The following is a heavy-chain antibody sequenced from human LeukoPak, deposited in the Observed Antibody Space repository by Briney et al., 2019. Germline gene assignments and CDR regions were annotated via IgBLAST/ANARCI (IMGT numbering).Heavy chain of an antibody. D-gene: IGHD1-26*01. CDR3: ARGEDYYYMDV. J-gene: IGHJ6*03. CDR1: GFTFSSYS. Sequence: GGSLRLSCAASGFTFSSYSMNWVRQAPGKGLEWVSSISSSSSYIYYADSVKGRFTISRDNAKNSLYLQMDSLRAEDTAVYYCARGEDYYYMDVWGKGTTVTVSS. CDR2: ISSSSSYI. V-gene: IGHV3-21*01.